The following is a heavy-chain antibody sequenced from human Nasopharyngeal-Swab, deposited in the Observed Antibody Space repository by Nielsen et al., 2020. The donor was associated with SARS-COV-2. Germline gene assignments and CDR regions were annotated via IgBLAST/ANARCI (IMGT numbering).Heavy chain of an antibody. CDR3: ATYSSGWYEGDFDY. V-gene: IGHV4-39*01. CDR2: ISYSGRT. J-gene: IGHJ4*02. D-gene: IGHD6-19*01. Sequence: SETLSLTCTVSGGSISSNNYYWGWIRQPPGKGLEWIGNISYSGRTYYNPSLKSRVTISVDTSKNQFSLKLSSVTAADTAVHYCATYSSGWYEGDFDYWGQGTLVTVSS. CDR1: GGSISSNNYY.